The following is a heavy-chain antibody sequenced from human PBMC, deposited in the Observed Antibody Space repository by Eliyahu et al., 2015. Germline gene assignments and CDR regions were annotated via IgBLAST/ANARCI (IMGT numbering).Heavy chain of an antibody. CDR1: GFILSNVW. J-gene: IGHJ5*02. D-gene: IGHD3/OR15-3a*01. CDR2: IRSKSGGGTT. CDR3: TTDLWTPDPNWFDP. V-gene: IGHV3-15*05. Sequence: EVQLVESGGGLVKPGESLRLSCAASGFILSNVWMSWVRQAPGKGLECVGRIRSKSGGGTTDYAAPVKGRFTISRDDSKNTLYLQMNSLKSEDTAVYYCTTDLWTPDPNWFDPWGQGTLVTVSS.